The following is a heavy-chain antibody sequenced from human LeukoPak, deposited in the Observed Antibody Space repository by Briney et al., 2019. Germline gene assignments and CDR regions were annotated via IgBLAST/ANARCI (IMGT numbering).Heavy chain of an antibody. CDR3: ATSIYADYPFAY. J-gene: IGHJ4*02. V-gene: IGHV4-39*07. CDR2: IYYSGTT. CDR1: GGSISSSDYY. Sequence: PSETLSLTCTVSGGSISSSDYYWGWIRQPPGKGLEWIGSIYYSGTTYYNPSLKSRVTLSVDTSKNQFSLKLRSVTAADTAVYYCATSIYADYPFAYWGQGTLVAVSS. D-gene: IGHD4-17*01.